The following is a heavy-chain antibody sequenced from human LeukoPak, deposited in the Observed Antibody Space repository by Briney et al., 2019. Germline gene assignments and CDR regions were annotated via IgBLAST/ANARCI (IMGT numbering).Heavy chain of an antibody. V-gene: IGHV3-30*18. CDR3: AKDRIVVVVAAEYYFDY. CDR2: ISYDGSNK. J-gene: IGHJ4*02. Sequence: GGSLRLSCAASGFTFSSYGMHWVRQAPGKGLEWMAVISYDGSNKFYADSVRGRFTISRDNSKNTLYLQMNSLRAEDTAVYYCAKDRIVVVVAAEYYFDYWGQGTLVTVSS. D-gene: IGHD2-15*01. CDR1: GFTFSSYG.